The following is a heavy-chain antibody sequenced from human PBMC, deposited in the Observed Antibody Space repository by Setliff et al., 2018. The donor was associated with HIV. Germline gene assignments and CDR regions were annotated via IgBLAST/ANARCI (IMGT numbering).Heavy chain of an antibody. J-gene: IGHJ3*01. D-gene: IGHD6-19*01. CDR2: ISFAGHI. Sequence: SETLSLTCSVSGASIRSDRMYWSWIRRPPGQRLEWIGFISFAGHINFNPSLSSRVTVSRDTSRNQFSMTLTSVTAADTAVYYCARSFGWGAFNVWGQGTVVTVSS. CDR1: GASIRSDRMY. V-gene: IGHV4-61*01. CDR3: ARSFGWGAFNV.